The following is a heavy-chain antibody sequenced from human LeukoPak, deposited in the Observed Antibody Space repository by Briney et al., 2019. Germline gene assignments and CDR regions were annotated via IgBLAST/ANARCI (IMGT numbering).Heavy chain of an antibody. V-gene: IGHV1-2*02. Sequence: ASVKVSCKASGYTFTGYYMHWVRQAPGQGLEWMGWINPNSGGTNYAQKFQGRVTMTRDTSISTASMELSRLRSDDTAVYYCARVRITMIVVVITPPDYWGQGALVTVSS. CDR1: GYTFTGYY. CDR3: ARVRITMIVVVITPPDY. D-gene: IGHD3-22*01. CDR2: INPNSGGT. J-gene: IGHJ4*02.